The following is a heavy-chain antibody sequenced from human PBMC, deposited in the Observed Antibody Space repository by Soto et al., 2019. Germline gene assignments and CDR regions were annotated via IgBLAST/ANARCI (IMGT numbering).Heavy chain of an antibody. CDR3: AREYGIGGAAFDC. D-gene: IGHD2-15*01. V-gene: IGHV3-30-3*01. CDR1: GFIFSSYA. J-gene: IGHJ3*01. CDR2: ISYDGSNK. Sequence: GGSLRLSCAASGFIFSSYAMHWVRQAPGKGLEWVAVISYDGSNKYYADSVKGRFTISRDNSKNTLYLQMNSLRAEDTAVYYWAREYGIGGAAFDCWGQGTMVTVSS.